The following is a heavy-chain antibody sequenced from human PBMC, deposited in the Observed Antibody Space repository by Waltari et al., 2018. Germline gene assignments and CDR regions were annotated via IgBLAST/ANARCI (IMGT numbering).Heavy chain of an antibody. CDR1: GFSFSTYT. CDR3: ARVVSAAGTLYQFDY. J-gene: IGHJ4*02. D-gene: IGHD6-13*01. Sequence: EVQLVESGGGLVKPGGSLRVSCAASGFSFSTYTLNWVRQAPGEALEGCTSFSDSICFIYHSDSGKGRFTIARDNVKTSVCLQRSSLRADDSAVYYCARVVSAAGTLYQFDYWGQGTLVTVSS. V-gene: IGHV3-21*01. CDR2: FSDSICFI.